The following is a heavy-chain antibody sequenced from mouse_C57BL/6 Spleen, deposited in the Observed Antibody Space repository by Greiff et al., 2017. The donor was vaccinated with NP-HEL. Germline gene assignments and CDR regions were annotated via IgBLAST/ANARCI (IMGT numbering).Heavy chain of an antibody. Sequence: DVKLQESGGGLVQPGGSMKLSCVASGFTFSNYWMNWVRQSPEKGLEWVAQIRLKSDNYATHYAESVKGRFTISRDDSKSSVYLQMNNLRAEDTGIYYCTEDYGSIYFDYWGQGTTLTVSS. D-gene: IGHD1-1*01. CDR2: IRLKSDNYAT. V-gene: IGHV6-3*01. CDR3: TEDYGSIYFDY. J-gene: IGHJ2*01. CDR1: GFTFSNYW.